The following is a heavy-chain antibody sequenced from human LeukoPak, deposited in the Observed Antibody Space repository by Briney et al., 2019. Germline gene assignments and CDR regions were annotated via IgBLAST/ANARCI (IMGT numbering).Heavy chain of an antibody. J-gene: IGHJ4*02. CDR3: ARDSFYDSSGYYQKLGY. D-gene: IGHD3-22*01. CDR2: ISYDGSNK. Sequence: GGSLRLSCAASGFTFSSYAMHWVRQAPGKGLEWVAVISYDGSNKYYADSVKGRFTISRDNSKNTLYLQMNSLRTEDTAVYYCARDSFYDSSGYYQKLGYWGQGTLVTVSS. V-gene: IGHV3-30*04. CDR1: GFTFSSYA.